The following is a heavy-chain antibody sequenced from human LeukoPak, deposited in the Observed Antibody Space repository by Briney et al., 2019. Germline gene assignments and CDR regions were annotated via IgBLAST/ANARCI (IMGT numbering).Heavy chain of an antibody. CDR1: GFTFSSYG. J-gene: IGHJ6*03. D-gene: IGHD3-10*01. CDR3: ASRARFGELLYYYYYMDV. CDR2: IRSDGSDK. V-gene: IGHV3-30*02. Sequence: GGSLRLSCAASGFTFSSYGMNWVRQAPGKGLEWVASIRSDGSDKKYADSVKGRFTISRDNSKNTLYLQMNSLRAEDTAVYYCASRARFGELLYYYYYMDVWGKGTTVTVSS.